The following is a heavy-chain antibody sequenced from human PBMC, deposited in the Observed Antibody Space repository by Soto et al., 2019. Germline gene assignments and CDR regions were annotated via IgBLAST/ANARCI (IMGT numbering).Heavy chain of an antibody. CDR1: GYTFTGYY. D-gene: IGHD3-3*01. J-gene: IGHJ3*02. CDR2: INPNSGGT. Sequence: ASVKVSCKASGYTFTGYYMHWVRQAPGQGLEWMGWINPNSGGTNYAQKFQGWVTMTRDTSISTAYMELSRLRSDDTAVYYCARGTLEWLSHNDAFDIWGQGTMVTVSS. V-gene: IGHV1-2*04. CDR3: ARGTLEWLSHNDAFDI.